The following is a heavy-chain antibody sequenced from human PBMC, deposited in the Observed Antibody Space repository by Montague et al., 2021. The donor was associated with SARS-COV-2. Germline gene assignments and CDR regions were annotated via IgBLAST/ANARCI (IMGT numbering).Heavy chain of an antibody. V-gene: IGHV4-59*01. Sequence: SETLSLTCTVSGGSISGYCWSWIRQPPGEGLEWIGYIYHSGNTKYNPSLKSRVSISADTSRNQFSLRLSSVTAADTAVYYCAREYRIELWQTNWYFGLWGRGTLVTVSS. J-gene: IGHJ2*01. CDR2: IYHSGNT. D-gene: IGHD5-18*01. CDR1: GGSISGYC. CDR3: AREYRIELWQTNWYFGL.